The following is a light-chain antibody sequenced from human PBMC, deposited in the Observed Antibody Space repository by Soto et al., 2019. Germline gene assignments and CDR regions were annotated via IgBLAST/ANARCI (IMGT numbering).Light chain of an antibody. CDR3: QQYDNLPLT. Sequence: DFQMTQSPSSLSASVGDRVTITCRATQAIKNFLNWYQQKPGRAPKLLISDASTLQRGVPSRFSGSGSGTHFTFVISSLQPEDVGTYYCQQYDNLPLTFGQGTRLDIK. J-gene: IGKJ5*01. CDR1: QAIKNF. CDR2: DAS. V-gene: IGKV1-33*01.